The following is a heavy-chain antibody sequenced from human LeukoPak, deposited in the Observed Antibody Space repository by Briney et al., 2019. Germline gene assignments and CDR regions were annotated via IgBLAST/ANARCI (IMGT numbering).Heavy chain of an antibody. V-gene: IGHV3-7*01. CDR3: ASKVVTAIQIIDY. CDR1: GFTFSSYW. CDR2: IKQDGSEK. J-gene: IGHJ4*02. Sequence: PGGPLRLSCAASGFTFSSYWMSWVRQAPGKGLEWVANIKQDGSEKYYVDSVKGRFTISRDNAKNSLYLQMNSLRAEDTAVYYCASKVVTAIQIIDYWGQGTLVTVSS. D-gene: IGHD2-21*02.